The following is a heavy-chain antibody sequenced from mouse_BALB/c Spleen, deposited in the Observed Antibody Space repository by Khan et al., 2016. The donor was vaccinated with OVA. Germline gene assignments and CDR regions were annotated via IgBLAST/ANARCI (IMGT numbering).Heavy chain of an antibody. V-gene: IGHV2-9*02. CDR1: GFSLTSYG. CDR2: IWAGGST. CDR3: VRPNYGSAWFAY. Sequence: QVQLKESGPGLVAPSQSLSILCTVSGFSLTSYGVPWVRQPPGKGLEWLGLIWAGGSTNYNSALMSRLSISKDNSKSQVFLKLNSLQIDATAMYYCVRPNYGSAWFAYWGQGTLVTVSA. J-gene: IGHJ3*01. D-gene: IGHD1-1*01.